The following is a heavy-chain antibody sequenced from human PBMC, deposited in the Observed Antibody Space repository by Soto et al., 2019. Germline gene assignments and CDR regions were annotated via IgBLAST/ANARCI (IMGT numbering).Heavy chain of an antibody. CDR2: IYYSGST. CDR3: ARDQTVTRGYYYYGMDV. Sequence: QVQLQESGPGLVKPSQTLSLTCTVSGGSISSGDYYWSWIRQPPGKGLEWIGYIYYSGSTYYNPSLKSRVTISVDTSKNQFSLKLSSVTAADTAVYYCARDQTVTRGYYYYGMDVWGQGTTVTVSS. D-gene: IGHD4-17*01. CDR1: GGSISSGDYY. J-gene: IGHJ6*02. V-gene: IGHV4-30-4*01.